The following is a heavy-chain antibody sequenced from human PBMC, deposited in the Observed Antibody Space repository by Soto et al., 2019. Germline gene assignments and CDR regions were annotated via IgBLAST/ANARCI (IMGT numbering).Heavy chain of an antibody. Sequence: PLSLTCTVSGGYISSGGYYWSWIRQHPGKGLEWIGYIYYSGSTYYNPSLKSRVTISVDTSKNQFSLKLSSVTAADTAVYYCATSSGAYYYYYYGMDVWGQGTTVTVSS. V-gene: IGHV4-31*03. CDR3: ATSSGAYYYYYYGMDV. CDR2: IYYSGST. J-gene: IGHJ6*02. CDR1: GGYISSGGYY. D-gene: IGHD6-25*01.